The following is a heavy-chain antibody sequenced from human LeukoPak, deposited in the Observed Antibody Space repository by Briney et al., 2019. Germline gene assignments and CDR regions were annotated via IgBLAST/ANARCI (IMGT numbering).Heavy chain of an antibody. J-gene: IGHJ3*02. D-gene: IGHD3-22*01. Sequence: PGGSLRLSCAASGFTFSSYGMHWVRQAPGKGLEWVAVISYDGSNKYYADSVKGRFTISRDNSKHTLYLQMNSLRAEDTAVYYCAKDDYYYSSGYYSDDAFDIWGQGTMVTVSS. CDR2: ISYDGSNK. CDR3: AKDDYYYSSGYYSDDAFDI. V-gene: IGHV3-30*18. CDR1: GFTFSSYG.